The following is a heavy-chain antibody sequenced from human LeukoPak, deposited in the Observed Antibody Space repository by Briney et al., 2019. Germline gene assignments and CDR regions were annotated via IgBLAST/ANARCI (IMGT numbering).Heavy chain of an antibody. CDR3: ARALYSSSWYSGY. CDR2: INPNSGGT. D-gene: IGHD6-13*01. CDR1: GYTFTGYY. Sequence: ASVKVSCKASGYTFTGYYMHWVRQAPGQGLEWMGWINPNSGGTNYAQKFQGRVTMTRDTSISTAYMELSRLRSDDTAVYYCARALYSSSWYSGYWGQRTLVTVSS. V-gene: IGHV1-2*02. J-gene: IGHJ4*02.